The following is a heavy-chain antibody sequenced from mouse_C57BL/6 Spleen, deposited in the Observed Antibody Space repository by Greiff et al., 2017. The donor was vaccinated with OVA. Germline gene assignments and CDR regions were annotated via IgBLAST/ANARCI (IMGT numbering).Heavy chain of an antibody. CDR1: GFSLTSYG. V-gene: IGHV2-2*01. J-gene: IGHJ4*01. CDR3: AREGLLRYAMDY. Sequence: QVQLKESGPGLVQPSQSLSITCTVSGFSLTSYGVHWVRQSPGKGLEWLGVIWSGGSTDYNAAFISRLSISKDNSKSRVFFKMNSLQADDTAIYYCAREGLLRYAMDYWGQGTSVTVSS. CDR2: IWSGGST. D-gene: IGHD1-1*01.